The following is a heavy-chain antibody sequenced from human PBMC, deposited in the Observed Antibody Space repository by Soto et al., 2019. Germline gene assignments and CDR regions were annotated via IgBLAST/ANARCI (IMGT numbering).Heavy chain of an antibody. Sequence: SETLSLTCAVYGGSFSGYYWSWIRQPPGKGLEWIGEINHSGSTNYNPSLKSRVTISVDTSKNQFSLKLSSVTAADTAVYYCARLDGYYYGSGPVYWGQGTLVTVSS. J-gene: IGHJ4*02. CDR1: GGSFSGYY. V-gene: IGHV4-34*01. D-gene: IGHD3-10*01. CDR2: INHSGST. CDR3: ARLDGYYYGSGPVY.